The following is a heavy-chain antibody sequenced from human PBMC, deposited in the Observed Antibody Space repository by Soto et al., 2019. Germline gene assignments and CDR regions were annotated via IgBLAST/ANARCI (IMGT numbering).Heavy chain of an antibody. D-gene: IGHD2-2*01. J-gene: IGHJ4*02. CDR1: GFGFSAFG. CDR2: ISYRGSNK. CDR3: AKDKLPGRARWDYFDS. Sequence: VQLVESGGGVVQAGTSLRLSCVASGFGFSAFGMHWVRQAPGKGLEWVAMISYRGSNKYYADSVKGRLTISRDNSKNTLYLQMNSLRAEDTAVYYCAKDKLPGRARWDYFDSWGQGTLVTVSS. V-gene: IGHV3-30*18.